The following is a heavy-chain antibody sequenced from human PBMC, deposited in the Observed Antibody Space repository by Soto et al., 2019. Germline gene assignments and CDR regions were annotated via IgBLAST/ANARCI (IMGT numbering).Heavy chain of an antibody. J-gene: IGHJ4*02. CDR3: ARESRYSGSYYLEY. V-gene: IGHV1-18*01. CDR1: GYKFSSYG. CDR2: IGTPEGNT. Sequence: ASAKGSCKASGYKFSSYGISWVRQAPGQGLEWMGWIGTPEGNTIYPQKFQGRLTINRDTSASTAYLELSSLRPEDTAIYHCARESRYSGSYYLEYWGQGTLVTVSS. D-gene: IGHD1-26*01.